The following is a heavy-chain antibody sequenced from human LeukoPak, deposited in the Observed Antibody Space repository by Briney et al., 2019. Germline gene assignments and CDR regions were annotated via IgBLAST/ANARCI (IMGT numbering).Heavy chain of an antibody. J-gene: IGHJ4*02. V-gene: IGHV3-53*04. CDR1: GFTVSSNY. CDR3: ARVGGSSYLRYYFDY. CDR2: IYSGGAS. Sequence: GGSLRLSCAASGFTVSSNYMSWVRQAPGKGLGWVSVIYSGGASYYADSVKGRFTISRHNSKNTLYLQMDSLRPEDTAVYYCARVGGSSYLRYYFDYWGQGSLVTVSS. D-gene: IGHD2-15*01.